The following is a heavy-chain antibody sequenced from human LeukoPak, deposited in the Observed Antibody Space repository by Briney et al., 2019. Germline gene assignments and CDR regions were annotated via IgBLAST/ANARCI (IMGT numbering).Heavy chain of an antibody. CDR3: ARDGLSSIAAFDI. J-gene: IGHJ3*02. CDR1: GFTFSSYA. Sequence: SGGSLRLSCAASGFTFSSYAMSWVRQAPGKGLEWVSAISGSGGSTYYADSVKGRFTISRDNSKNTLYLQMNSLRAEDTAVYYCARDGLSSIAAFDIWGQGTMVTVSS. CDR2: ISGSGGST. D-gene: IGHD6-6*01. V-gene: IGHV3-23*01.